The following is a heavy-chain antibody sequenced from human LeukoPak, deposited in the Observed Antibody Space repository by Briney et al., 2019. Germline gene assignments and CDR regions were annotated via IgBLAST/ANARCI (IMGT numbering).Heavy chain of an antibody. D-gene: IGHD1-26*01. CDR3: ARATTDFDY. V-gene: IGHV1-46*01. J-gene: IGHJ4*02. CDR2: INPSGGST. Sequence: ASVKVSCKASGGTFSSYAISWVRQAPGQGLEWMGIINPSGGSTSYAQKFQGRVTMTRDTSTSTVYMELSSLRSEDTAVYYCARATTDFDYWGQGTLVTVSS. CDR1: GGTFSSYA.